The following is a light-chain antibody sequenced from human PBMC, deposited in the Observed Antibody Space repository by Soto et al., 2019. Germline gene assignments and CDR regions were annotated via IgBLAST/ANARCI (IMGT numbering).Light chain of an antibody. J-gene: IGKJ1*01. CDR2: SAS. CDR3: HQYNHWLTWT. CDR1: QSVSSK. V-gene: IGKV3-15*01. Sequence: EIVMTQSPATLSLSPVQRATLSCRASQSVSSKLAWYQQRPGQAPRLLIYSASTRATGIPDRFSGSGSGTEFTLTISSLQSEDFAVYYCHQYNHWLTWTFGQGTKVDIK.